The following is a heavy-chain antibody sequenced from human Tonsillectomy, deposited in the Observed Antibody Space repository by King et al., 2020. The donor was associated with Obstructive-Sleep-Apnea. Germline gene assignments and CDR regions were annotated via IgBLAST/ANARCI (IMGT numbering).Heavy chain of an antibody. CDR1: GFTFSSFG. J-gene: IGHJ6*02. CDR3: AKERPGNYLYGMDV. V-gene: IGHV3-30*18. CDR2: ISYDGSNK. Sequence: VQLVESGGGVVQPGRSLRLSCAASGFTFSSFGMHWVRQAPGKGLEWVSVISYDGSNKYYADSVRGRFTISRDNSKSTLYLQMNSLRAEDTAVYYCAKERPGNYLYGMDVWGHGTTVTVSS. D-gene: IGHD1-1*01.